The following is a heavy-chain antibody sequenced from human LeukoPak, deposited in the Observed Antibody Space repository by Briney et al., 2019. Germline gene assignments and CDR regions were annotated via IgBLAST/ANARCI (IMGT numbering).Heavy chain of an antibody. J-gene: IGHJ4*02. D-gene: IGHD5-12*01. Sequence: SETLSLTCTVSGGSISSYYWSWIRQPPGKGLEWIGYIYYSGSTNYNTSLKSRVTISVDTSKNQFSLKLSSVTAADTAVYYCARYSGYDWRGYYFDYWGQGTLVTVSS. CDR2: IYYSGST. V-gene: IGHV4-59*01. CDR1: GGSISSYY. CDR3: ARYSGYDWRGYYFDY.